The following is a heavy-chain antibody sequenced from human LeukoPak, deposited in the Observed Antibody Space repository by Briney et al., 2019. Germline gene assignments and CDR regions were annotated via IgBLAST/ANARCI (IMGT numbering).Heavy chain of an antibody. V-gene: IGHV4-59*01. J-gene: IGHJ4*02. D-gene: IGHD4/OR15-4a*01. CDR2: IYNSGST. Sequence: PSETPSLTCTVSGGSISSNYWSWIRQPPGKGLEWIGYIYNSGSTIYNPSLKSRVTISVDTSKNQFSLTLSSVTAADTAVYYCAGASRVRLDYWGQGTLVTVSA. CDR3: AGASRVRLDY. CDR1: GGSISSNY.